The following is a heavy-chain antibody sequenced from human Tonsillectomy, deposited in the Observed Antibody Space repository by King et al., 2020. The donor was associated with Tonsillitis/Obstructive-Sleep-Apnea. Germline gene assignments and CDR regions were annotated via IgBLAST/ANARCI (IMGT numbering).Heavy chain of an antibody. CDR1: GFTFSSYG. J-gene: IGHJ4*02. CDR2: IWYDGSNK. Sequence: VQLVESGGGVVQPGRSLRLSCAASGFTFSSYGMHWVRQAPGKGLEGVAVIWYDGSNKYYADSVKGRFTISRDNSKNTLYLQMNSLRAEDTAVYYCARSPASIVATLDSWGQGTLVTVSS. CDR3: ARSPASIVATLDS. V-gene: IGHV3-33*01. D-gene: IGHD2-21*01.